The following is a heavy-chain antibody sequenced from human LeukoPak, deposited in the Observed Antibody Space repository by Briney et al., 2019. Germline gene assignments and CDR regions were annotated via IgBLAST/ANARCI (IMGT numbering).Heavy chain of an antibody. Sequence: GASVKVSCKASGYMFTSYYMHWVRQAPGQGLEWVGIINPSGGSTSYAQKFQGRVTVTRDTSTSTVHMELSGLRSEDTAVYYCARDQEGFDYWGQGTLVTVSS. CDR2: INPSGGST. J-gene: IGHJ4*02. V-gene: IGHV1-46*01. CDR1: GYMFTSYY. CDR3: ARDQEGFDY.